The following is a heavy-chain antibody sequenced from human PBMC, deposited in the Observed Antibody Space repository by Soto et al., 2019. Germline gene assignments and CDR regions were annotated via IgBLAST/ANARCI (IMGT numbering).Heavy chain of an antibody. CDR1: GYTFTHYG. CDR2: ISALNGNT. V-gene: IGHV1-18*01. J-gene: IGHJ3*02. Sequence: QVQLVQSGAEVKKPGASVKVSCKASGYTFTHYGIGWVRQAPGQGLAWMGWISALNGNTKYVDNFQDRVTMTSDTSTNTSYLEVRSLRSDDTAMYYCARVYGSGSYIAFDIWGQGTMVTVSS. CDR3: ARVYGSGSYIAFDI. D-gene: IGHD3-10*01.